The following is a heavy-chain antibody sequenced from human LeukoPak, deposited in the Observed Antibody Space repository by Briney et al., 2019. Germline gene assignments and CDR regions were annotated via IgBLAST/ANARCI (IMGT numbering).Heavy chain of an antibody. CDR1: GGTFSSYA. Sequence: GASVKVSCKASGGTFSSYAISWVRQAPGQGLEWMGRIIPILGIANYAQKFQGRVTITADKSTSTAYMELSSLRSEDTAVYYCARHCSGGSCYSWFDLWGQGTLVTVSS. CDR2: IIPILGIA. D-gene: IGHD2-15*01. CDR3: ARHCSGGSCYSWFDL. J-gene: IGHJ5*02. V-gene: IGHV1-69*04.